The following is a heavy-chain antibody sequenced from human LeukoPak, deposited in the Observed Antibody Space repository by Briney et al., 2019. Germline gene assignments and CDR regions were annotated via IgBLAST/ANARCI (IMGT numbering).Heavy chain of an antibody. Sequence: ASVKVSCKASGYTFTGYYVHWVRQAPGQGLEWMGWINPNSGGTNYAQKFQGRVTMTRDTSISTAYMELSRLRPDDTAEYYCAKDFTSGTRYFYYYMDVWGRGTTVTVSS. V-gene: IGHV1-2*02. CDR2: INPNSGGT. CDR3: AKDFTSGTRYFYYYMDV. J-gene: IGHJ6*03. D-gene: IGHD1-1*01. CDR1: GYTFTGYY.